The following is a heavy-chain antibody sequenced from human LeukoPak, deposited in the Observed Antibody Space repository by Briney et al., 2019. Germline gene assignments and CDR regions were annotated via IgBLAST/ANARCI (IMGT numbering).Heavy chain of an antibody. CDR1: GGSISSSSYY. V-gene: IGHV4-39*01. CDR3: ARGDDILTGYYLTHFDY. CDR2: NYYSGST. J-gene: IGHJ4*02. D-gene: IGHD3-9*01. Sequence: SETLSLTCTVSGGSISSSSYYWGWIRQPPGKGLEWIGSNYYSGSTYYNPSLKSRVTISVDTSKNQFSLKLSSVTAADTAVYYCARGDDILTGYYLTHFDYWGQGTLVTVSS.